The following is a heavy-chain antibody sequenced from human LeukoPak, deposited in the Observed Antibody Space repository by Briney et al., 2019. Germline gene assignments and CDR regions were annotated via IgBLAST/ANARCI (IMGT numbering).Heavy chain of an antibody. CDR1: GFTFSSYA. J-gene: IGHJ4*02. Sequence: GGSLRLSCAAYGFTFSSYAMSWVRQAPGKGLEWVSAISGSGGSTYYADSVKGRFTISRDNSKDTLYPQMNSLRAEDTAVYYCAKGGYSSSWRTELDYWGQGTLVTVSS. V-gene: IGHV3-23*01. CDR2: ISGSGGST. D-gene: IGHD6-13*01. CDR3: AKGGYSSSWRTELDY.